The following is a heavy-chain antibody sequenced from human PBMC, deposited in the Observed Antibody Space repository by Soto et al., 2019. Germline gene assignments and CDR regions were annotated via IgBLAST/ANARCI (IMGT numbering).Heavy chain of an antibody. CDR3: ANPDILTGDANDAFDI. V-gene: IGHV3-30*18. J-gene: IGHJ3*02. CDR1: GFTFSSYG. D-gene: IGHD3-9*01. Sequence: GGSLRLSCAASGFTFSSYGMHWVRQAPGKGLEWVAVISYDGSNKYYADSVKGRFTISRDNSKNTLYLQMNSLRAEDTAVYYCANPDILTGDANDAFDIWGQGTMVTVSS. CDR2: ISYDGSNK.